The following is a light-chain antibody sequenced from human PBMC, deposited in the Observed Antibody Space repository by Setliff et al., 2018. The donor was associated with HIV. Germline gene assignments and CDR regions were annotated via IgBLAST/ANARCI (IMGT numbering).Light chain of an antibody. CDR2: DVT. J-gene: IGLJ1*01. V-gene: IGLV2-18*02. CDR3: SSYTSANTWV. CDR1: SSDVGGYNS. Sequence: SALTQPPSVSGSPGQSVTISCTGTSSDVGGYNSVSWYQQSPGTAPKLMISDVTTRPSGVPDRFSGSKSGTTASLTISRLRAEDEADYYCSSYTSANTWVFGTGTKVTVL.